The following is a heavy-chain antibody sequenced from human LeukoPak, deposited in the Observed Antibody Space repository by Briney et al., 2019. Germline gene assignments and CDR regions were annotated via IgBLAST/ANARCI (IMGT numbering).Heavy chain of an antibody. V-gene: IGHV4-34*01. CDR1: GGSFSGYY. Sequence: SETLSLTCAVYGGSFSGYYWSWVRQPPGKGLEWIGEINHSGSTNYNPSLKSRVTISVDTSKNQFSLKLSSVTAADTAVHYCARGRNAVPGYYFDYWGQGTLVTVSS. D-gene: IGHD2-2*01. CDR2: INHSGST. J-gene: IGHJ4*02. CDR3: ARGRNAVPGYYFDY.